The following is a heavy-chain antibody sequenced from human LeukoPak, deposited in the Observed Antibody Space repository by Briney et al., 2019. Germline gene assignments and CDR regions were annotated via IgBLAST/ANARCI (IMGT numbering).Heavy chain of an antibody. D-gene: IGHD6-25*01. V-gene: IGHV1-8*01. CDR1: GYTFTSYD. CDR2: MNPNRGKT. CDR3: ARGGTTSIAASDY. J-gene: IGHJ4*02. Sequence: ASVEVSCKSSGYTFTSYDINWVRQATGQGLEWMGWMNPNRGKTGYAQKFQGRVTMTRNTSISKAYMELSSLTSEDTAVYYCARGGTTSIAASDYWGQGTLVTVSS.